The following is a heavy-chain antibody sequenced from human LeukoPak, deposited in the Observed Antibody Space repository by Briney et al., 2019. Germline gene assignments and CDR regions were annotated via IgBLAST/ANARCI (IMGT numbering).Heavy chain of an antibody. CDR1: GGSFSGYY. V-gene: IGHV4-34*01. CDR3: ARGPYSSSYYYYYYYMDV. D-gene: IGHD6-13*01. J-gene: IGHJ6*03. Sequence: PSETLSLTCTVYGGSFSGYYWSWIRQPPGKGLEWIGEINDSGSTNYNASLRSRVTISVDASKNQFSLRLSSVTAAGPAVYYTARGPYSSSYYYYYYYMDVWGRGTTVTVSS. CDR2: INDSGST.